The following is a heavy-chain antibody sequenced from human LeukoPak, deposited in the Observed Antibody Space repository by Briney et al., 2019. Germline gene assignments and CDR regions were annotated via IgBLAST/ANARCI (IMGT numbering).Heavy chain of an antibody. Sequence: GRSLRLSCAASGFTFSSYGMHWVRQAPGKGLEWVAVIWYDGSNKYYADSVKGRFTISRDNSKSTLYLQMNSLRAEDTAVYYCAREGYYYGSGSLYFDYWGQGTLVTVSS. D-gene: IGHD3-10*01. CDR3: AREGYYYGSGSLYFDY. V-gene: IGHV3-33*01. CDR1: GFTFSSYG. J-gene: IGHJ4*02. CDR2: IWYDGSNK.